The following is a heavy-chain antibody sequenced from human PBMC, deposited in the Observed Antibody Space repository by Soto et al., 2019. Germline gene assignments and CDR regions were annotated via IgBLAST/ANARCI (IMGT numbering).Heavy chain of an antibody. CDR2: ISSRNNDM. CDR1: GFTFSRYS. Sequence: GALRLSCAACGFTFSRYSMNSVRQAAGKGLEWVSTISSRNNDMYYVDSVKGRFTISRDNARNSVYLQMNSLGADDTAVYYCARDVNGGFCGAWGQGTLVTVSS. V-gene: IGHV3-21*01. D-gene: IGHD2-21*01. J-gene: IGHJ5*02. CDR3: ARDVNGGFCGA.